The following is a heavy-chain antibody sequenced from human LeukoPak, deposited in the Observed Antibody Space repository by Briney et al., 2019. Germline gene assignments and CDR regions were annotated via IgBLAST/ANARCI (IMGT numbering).Heavy chain of an antibody. CDR3: ARHFTYYYDSSGYPRDGFDI. CDR1: GGSISSSSYY. Sequence: SETLSLTCTVSGGSISSSSYYWSWIRQSPGKGLVWIGYIHYSGSTNYNPSLKSRVTMSVDMSKNQFSLKLSSVTAADTALYYCARHFTYYYDSSGYPRDGFDIWGLGTMVTVSS. V-gene: IGHV4-61*05. D-gene: IGHD3-22*01. J-gene: IGHJ3*02. CDR2: IHYSGST.